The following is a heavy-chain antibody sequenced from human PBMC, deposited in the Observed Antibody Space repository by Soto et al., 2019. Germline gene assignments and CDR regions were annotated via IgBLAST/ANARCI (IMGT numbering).Heavy chain of an antibody. CDR3: XXXXXXXXXXFDH. CDR1: GYIFTSYY. Sequence: QVQLVQSGAEVKKPGASVKVSCKASGYIFTSYYIHWVRQAPGQGLDWMGWINPFDGSRMFAQRXXXXXXXXXXXXXXXXXXXXXXXXXXXXXXXXXXXXXXXXXXXFDHWGQGTLVTVSS. J-gene: IGHJ4*02. V-gene: IGHV1-46*01. CDR2: INPFDGSR.